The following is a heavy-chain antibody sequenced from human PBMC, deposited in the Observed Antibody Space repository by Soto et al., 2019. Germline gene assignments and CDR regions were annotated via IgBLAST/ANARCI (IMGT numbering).Heavy chain of an antibody. CDR1: GYTFTSYD. Sequence: ASVKVSCKASGYTFTSYDINWVRQATGQGLEWMGWMNPNSGNTGYAQKFQGRVTMTRNTSISTAYMELSSLRSEDTAVYYCARGEYYDFWSVPKPKFSFDYWGQGTLVTVSS. J-gene: IGHJ4*02. V-gene: IGHV1-8*01. CDR2: MNPNSGNT. D-gene: IGHD3-3*01. CDR3: ARGEYYDFWSVPKPKFSFDY.